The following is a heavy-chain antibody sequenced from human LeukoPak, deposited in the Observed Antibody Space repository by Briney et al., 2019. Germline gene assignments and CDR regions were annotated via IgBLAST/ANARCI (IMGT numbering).Heavy chain of an antibody. CDR3: ARVYCSSSSCYYYYDMDV. CDR2: IDPGDSHT. J-gene: IGHJ6*02. V-gene: IGHV5-10-1*01. CDR1: GYSFTSYW. D-gene: IGHD2-2*01. Sequence: GESLKISCKGSGYSFTSYWVSWVRQMPGKGLEWMGRIDPGDSHTNYSPSFQAHVTISADKSISTAYLQSSSLKASDTAMYYCARVYCSSSSCYYYYDMDVWGQGTTVTVSS.